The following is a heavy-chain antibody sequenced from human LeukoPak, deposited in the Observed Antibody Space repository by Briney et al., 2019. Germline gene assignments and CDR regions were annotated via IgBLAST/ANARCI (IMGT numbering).Heavy chain of an antibody. CDR1: GYTFTSYY. CDR3: ARDNSYYGSGSYSDY. CDR2: INPSGGST. J-gene: IGHJ4*02. V-gene: IGHV1-46*01. Sequence: ASVKVSCTASGYTFTSYYMHWVRQAPGQGLEWMGIINPSGGSTSYAQKFQGRVTMTRDTSTSTVYMELSSLRSEDTAVYYCARDNSYYGSGSYSDYWGQGTLVTVSS. D-gene: IGHD3-10*01.